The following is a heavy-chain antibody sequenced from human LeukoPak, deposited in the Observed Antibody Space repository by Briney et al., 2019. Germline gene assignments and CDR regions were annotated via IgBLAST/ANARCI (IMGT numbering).Heavy chain of an antibody. D-gene: IGHD3-10*01. V-gene: IGHV4-4*07. CDR1: GGSISSYY. J-gene: IGHJ6*03. Sequence: SETLSLTCTVSGGSISSYYWSWIRQPAGKGLEWIGRIYTSGSTNYNPSLKSRVTMSVDTSKNQFSLKLRSVTAADTAVYYCASLQNYYCSGSYYYYMDVWGKGTTVTVSS. CDR3: ASLQNYYCSGSYYYYMDV. CDR2: IYTSGST.